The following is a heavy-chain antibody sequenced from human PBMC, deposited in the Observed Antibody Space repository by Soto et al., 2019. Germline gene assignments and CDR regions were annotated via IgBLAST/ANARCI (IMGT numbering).Heavy chain of an antibody. Sequence: GGSLRLSCAATGFTFSSYKMSWIHQAPGNGLEWVSNIKQDGSEKYYVDSVKGRFTISRDNAKNSLYLQMNSLRAEDTAVYYCARDPSIVLVPAATYYYYYGMDVWGQGT. V-gene: IGHV3-7*01. CDR2: IKQDGSEK. CDR1: GFTFSSYK. CDR3: ARDPSIVLVPAATYYYYYGMDV. J-gene: IGHJ6*02. D-gene: IGHD2-2*01.